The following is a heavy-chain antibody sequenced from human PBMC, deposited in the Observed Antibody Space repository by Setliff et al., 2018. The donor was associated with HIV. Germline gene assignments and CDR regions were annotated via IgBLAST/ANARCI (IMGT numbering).Heavy chain of an antibody. Sequence: SETLSLTCTVSGGSISSGNYYWNWIRQPAGKGLEWIGRINTSGITNYNPSLKSRVTISEDTSKNQFSLKLTSVTAADTAVYYCAKSPRVSQFMGGFDPWGQGTLVTVSS. J-gene: IGHJ5*02. CDR2: INTSGIT. V-gene: IGHV4-61*02. D-gene: IGHD2-8*01. CDR3: AKSPRVSQFMGGFDP. CDR1: GGSISSGNYY.